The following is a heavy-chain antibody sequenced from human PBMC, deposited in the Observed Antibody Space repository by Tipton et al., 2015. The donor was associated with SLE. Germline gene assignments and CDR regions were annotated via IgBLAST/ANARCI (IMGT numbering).Heavy chain of an antibody. J-gene: IGHJ3*02. CDR3: ARDYYGSGFDAFDI. Sequence: LRLSCTVSGGSISTYYWSWIRQPPKQGLEWIGWIYHTGSTDYNPSLKSRVTISVDTSKNQFSLRLSSVTAADMAVYYCARDYYGSGFDAFDIWGQGTMVTVSS. D-gene: IGHD3-10*01. V-gene: IGHV4-59*01. CDR2: IYHTGST. CDR1: GGSISTYY.